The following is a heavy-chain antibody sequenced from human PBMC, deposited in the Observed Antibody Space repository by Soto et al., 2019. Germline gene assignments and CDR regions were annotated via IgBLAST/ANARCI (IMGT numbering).Heavy chain of an antibody. J-gene: IGHJ4*02. V-gene: IGHV1-3*01. CDR3: ARGILTGYPLAY. CDR1: GYTFTSYA. Sequence: QVQLVQSGAEVKKPGASVKVSCKASGYTFTSYAMHWVRQAPGQRLEWMGWINAGNGNTKYSQKFQGRVTITRDTSARTAYMELSSLRSEETAVYYCARGILTGYPLAYWGQGTLVTVSS. D-gene: IGHD3-9*01. CDR2: INAGNGNT.